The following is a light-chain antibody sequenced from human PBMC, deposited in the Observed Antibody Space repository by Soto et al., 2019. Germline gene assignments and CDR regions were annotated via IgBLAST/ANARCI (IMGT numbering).Light chain of an antibody. J-gene: IGKJ2*01. CDR3: QQRLHWPHT. V-gene: IGKV3-11*01. CDR1: QGISSY. Sequence: EIVLTQSPATLSLSPGERATLSCRASQGISSYLAWYQQRPGQAPRLLIYDASDRATGIPGRFSGSGSGTDCTLTISSLEPEEFAVYYCQQRLHWPHTFGQGTKLEIK. CDR2: DAS.